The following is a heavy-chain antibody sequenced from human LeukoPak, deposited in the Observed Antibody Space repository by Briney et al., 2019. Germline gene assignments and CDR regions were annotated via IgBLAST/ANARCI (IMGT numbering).Heavy chain of an antibody. J-gene: IGHJ6*02. CDR3: AKDLSVWYSSSWYGTYYGMDV. D-gene: IGHD6-13*01. CDR1: GFTFSTYG. Sequence: GGSLRLSCAASGFTFSTYGMHWVRQAPGKGLEWVAFIQYAGNNKYYADSVKGRFTISRDNSKNTLYLQMNSLRAEDTAVYYCAKDLSVWYSSSWYGTYYGMDVWGQGTTVTVSS. V-gene: IGHV3-30*02. CDR2: IQYAGNNK.